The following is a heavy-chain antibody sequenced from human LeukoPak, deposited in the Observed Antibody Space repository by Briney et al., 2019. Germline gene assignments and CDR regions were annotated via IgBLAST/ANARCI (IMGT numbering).Heavy chain of an antibody. CDR2: ISISSSYI. CDR1: GFTFSNYS. J-gene: IGHJ4*02. Sequence: KSGGSLRLSCAASGFTFSNYSWNWVRQAPGKGLEWVSSISISSSYIYYADSVKGRFTISRDNAKNSLYLQMNTLRGEDTAMYYCASMSITTPPFDLWGQETLVTVSS. CDR3: ASMSITTPPFDL. D-gene: IGHD1-20*01. V-gene: IGHV3-21*01.